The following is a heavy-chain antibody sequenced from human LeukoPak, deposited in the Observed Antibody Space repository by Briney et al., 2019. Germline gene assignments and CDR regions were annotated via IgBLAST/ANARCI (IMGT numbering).Heavy chain of an antibody. Sequence: KPSETLSLTCTLSGGSISTYYWSWIRQPPGKGLEWIGYIYHNGSTNYNPSLKSRVTISVDTSKNQFSLKLSSVTAADTAVYYCARGGGYASPIGYWGQGALVTVSS. CDR3: ARGGGYASPIGY. V-gene: IGHV4-59*01. D-gene: IGHD5-12*01. J-gene: IGHJ4*02. CDR2: IYHNGST. CDR1: GGSISTYY.